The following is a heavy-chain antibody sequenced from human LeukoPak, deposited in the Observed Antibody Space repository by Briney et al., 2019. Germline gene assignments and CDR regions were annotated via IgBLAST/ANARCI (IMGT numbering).Heavy chain of an antibody. CDR2: ISYDGSNK. Sequence: PGGSLRLSCAASGFTFSSYAMQWVRQAPGKGLEWVAGISYDGSNKYYADSVKGRFTISRDNSKNTLYLQMNSLRGEDTAVYYCVRDAQLLYGKWFDPWGQGTLVTVSS. J-gene: IGHJ5*02. CDR1: GFTFSSYA. CDR3: VRDAQLLYGKWFDP. V-gene: IGHV3-30-3*01. D-gene: IGHD2-2*02.